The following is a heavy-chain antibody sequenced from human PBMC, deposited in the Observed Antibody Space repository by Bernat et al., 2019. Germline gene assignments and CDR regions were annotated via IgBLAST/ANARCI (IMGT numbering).Heavy chain of an antibody. D-gene: IGHD3-10*01. CDR1: GFTFSSYE. V-gene: IGHV3-48*03. CDR3: ARDRWFGGYFDY. J-gene: IGHJ4*02. CDR2: ISSSGSTI. Sequence: EVQLVESGGGLVQPGGSLRLSCAASGFTFSSYEMNWVRQAPGKGLEWVSYISSSGSTIYYADSVKGRFTISRDNAKNSLYLQMNSLRAEDTAVYYCARDRWFGGYFDYWGQGTLVTVSS.